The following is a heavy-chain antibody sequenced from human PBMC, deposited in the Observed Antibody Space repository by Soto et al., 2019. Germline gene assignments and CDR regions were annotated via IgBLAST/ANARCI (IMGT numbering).Heavy chain of an antibody. Sequence: PGESLKISCTGSGYRLNSYWHGWVRQMSVKGLEWMGIIYPGDSDTRYSPSFQGQVTISADKSISTAYLEWSSLKASDAAMYYCARTEXGYSYGFADVWGQGTTVTVSS. CDR3: ARTEXGYSYGFADV. D-gene: IGHD5-18*01. CDR2: IYPGDSDT. V-gene: IGHV5-51*01. CDR1: GYRLNSYW. J-gene: IGHJ6*02.